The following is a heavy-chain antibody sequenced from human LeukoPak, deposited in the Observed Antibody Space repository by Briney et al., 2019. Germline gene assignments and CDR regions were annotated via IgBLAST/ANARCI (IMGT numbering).Heavy chain of an antibody. J-gene: IGHJ5*02. Sequence: ASVKVSCKASGYTYPSYYMHWVRPAPGQGLEWMGLINPSGGSTSYAQKFQGRVTMTRDTSTSTVYMALSRQRYEDTAVLYFVRRAAAALDRCGQGTLVSVSS. D-gene: IGHD6-13*01. CDR3: VRRAAAALDR. CDR1: GYTYPSYY. V-gene: IGHV1-46*03. CDR2: INPSGGST.